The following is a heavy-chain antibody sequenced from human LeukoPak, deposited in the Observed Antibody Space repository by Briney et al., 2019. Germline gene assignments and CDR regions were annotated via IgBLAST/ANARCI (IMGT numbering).Heavy chain of an antibody. CDR2: VYYSGIT. J-gene: IGHJ6*03. CDR3: ARYAATVNYYYYYYMDV. CDR1: GASISSYY. V-gene: IGHV4-59*01. D-gene: IGHD6-13*01. Sequence: SETLSLTCTVSGASISSYYWNWIRQPPGKELEWIGYVYYSGITSYNPSLKSRVTMLVDTSKNQFSLELSSVTAADTAVYYCARYAATVNYYYYYYMDVWGKGTTVIVSS.